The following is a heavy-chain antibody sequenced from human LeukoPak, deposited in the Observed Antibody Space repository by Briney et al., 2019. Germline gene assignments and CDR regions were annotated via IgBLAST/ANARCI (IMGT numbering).Heavy chain of an antibody. CDR3: ARGWGYDARGNNYFEP. Sequence: SETLSLTCTVSGYSISSGYYWGWIRQPPGKGLEWIGSIYHSGSTYYNPSLKSRVTISVDTSKNQFSLKLSSVTAADTAIYYCARGWGYDARGNNYFEPWGQGTLVTVSS. J-gene: IGHJ5*02. V-gene: IGHV4-38-2*02. CDR1: GYSISSGYY. CDR2: IYHSGST. D-gene: IGHD3-22*01.